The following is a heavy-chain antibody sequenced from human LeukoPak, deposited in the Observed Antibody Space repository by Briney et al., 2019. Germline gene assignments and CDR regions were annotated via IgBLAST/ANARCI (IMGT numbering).Heavy chain of an antibody. J-gene: IGHJ4*02. CDR3: ARDRAVAGFRFDY. CDR2: INPSGGIT. CDR1: GYTFTSYY. D-gene: IGHD6-19*01. Sequence: GASVKVSCXASGYTFTSYYMHWVRQAHGQGLEWMEVINPSGGITSYAQNFQGRITMTRDTSTSTVYMELSSLRSEDTAVYYCARDRAVAGFRFDYWGQGTLVTVSS. V-gene: IGHV1-46*01.